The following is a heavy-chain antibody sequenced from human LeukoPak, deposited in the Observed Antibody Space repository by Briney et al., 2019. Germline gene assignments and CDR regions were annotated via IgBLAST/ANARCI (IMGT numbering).Heavy chain of an antibody. CDR3: AREVHYCGGDCPPFDY. CDR1: GGSISSGGYY. Sequence: PSETLSLTCTVSGGSISSGGYYWSWIHQHPGKGLEWIGYIYYSGSTYYDPSLKSRVTISVDTSKNQFSLKLSSVTAADTAVYYCAREVHYCGGDCPPFDYWGQGTLVTVSS. V-gene: IGHV4-31*03. CDR2: IYYSGST. J-gene: IGHJ4*02. D-gene: IGHD2-21*02.